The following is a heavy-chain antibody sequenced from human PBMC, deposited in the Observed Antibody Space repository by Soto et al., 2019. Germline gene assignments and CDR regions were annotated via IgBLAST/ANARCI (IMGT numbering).Heavy chain of an antibody. V-gene: IGHV6-1*01. Sequence: SQTLSLTCAISGDSVSSNSAAWNWIRQSPSRGLEWLGRTYYRSKWYNDYAVSVKSRITINPDTSKNQFSLQLTSVTPEDTAVYYCAREKGSSGWSVSDDYYYGMDVGGQGTTVTVSS. CDR2: TYYRSKWYN. D-gene: IGHD6-19*01. CDR1: GDSVSSNSAA. CDR3: AREKGSSGWSVSDDYYYGMDV. J-gene: IGHJ6*02.